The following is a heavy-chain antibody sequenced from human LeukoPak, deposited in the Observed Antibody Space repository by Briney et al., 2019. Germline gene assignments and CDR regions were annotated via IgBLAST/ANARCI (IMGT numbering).Heavy chain of an antibody. CDR3: VRDGGVSGYDLLDY. CDR2: INQDGSEE. Sequence: GGSLRLSCAASGFTFSHYWMTWVRQAPGKGLEWVAHINQDGSEEHYMDSVKARFTISRDNAKNSLSLQTNSLRAEDTAVYYCVRDGGVSGYDLLDYWGQGTLVTVSS. D-gene: IGHD5-12*01. V-gene: IGHV3-7*01. CDR1: GFTFSHYW. J-gene: IGHJ4*02.